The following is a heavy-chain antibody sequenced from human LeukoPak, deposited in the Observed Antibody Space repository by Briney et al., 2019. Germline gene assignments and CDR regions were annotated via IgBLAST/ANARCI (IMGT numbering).Heavy chain of an antibody. CDR1: RFTFSSYS. J-gene: IGHJ5*02. D-gene: IGHD2-2*01. CDR3: ARGGSTSRNNWFDP. V-gene: IGHV3-21*01. Sequence: GGALRLSCAASRFTFSSYSMNSVPQAPGKGLEWVSPISSSSSYIYYAGSVKSRLAISRDNAKISLYLQMNSLRAEDTALYYCARGGSTSRNNWFDPWGQGTLVTVSS. CDR2: ISSSSSYI.